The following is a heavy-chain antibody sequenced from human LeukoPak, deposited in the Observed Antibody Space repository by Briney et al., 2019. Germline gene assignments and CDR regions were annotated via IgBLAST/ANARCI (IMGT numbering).Heavy chain of an antibody. Sequence: PGRSLRPSCAASGFTFDDYAMHWVRQAPGKGLEWVSGISWNGGSIAYADSVKGRFTISRDNAKNSLFLQMNSLRTEDTALYYCAKDRGPYGDRFGYFDYWGQGTLITVSS. J-gene: IGHJ4*02. CDR2: ISWNGGSI. CDR3: AKDRGPYGDRFGYFDY. CDR1: GFTFDDYA. V-gene: IGHV3-9*01. D-gene: IGHD4-17*01.